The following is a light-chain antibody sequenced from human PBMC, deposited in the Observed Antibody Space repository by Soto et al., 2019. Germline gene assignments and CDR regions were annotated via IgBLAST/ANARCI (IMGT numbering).Light chain of an antibody. J-gene: IGKJ4*01. CDR2: ASY. CDR3: QGYDNAPLT. CDR1: QDISTY. V-gene: IGKV1-27*01. Sequence: DIQMTQAPSSLSASVGDRVTITCRARQDISTYLAWYQQKPGKVPKLLISASYTLQSGVPPRFSGSGSGIDVTVTISSPRPEDVAAYYCQGYDNAPLTFGGGTKVEI.